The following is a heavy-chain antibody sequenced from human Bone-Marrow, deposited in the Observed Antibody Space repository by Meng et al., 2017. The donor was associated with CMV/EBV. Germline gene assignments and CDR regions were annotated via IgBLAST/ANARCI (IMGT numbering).Heavy chain of an antibody. CDR1: GFTLSSYA. J-gene: IGHJ6*02. CDR2: INRYGETT. D-gene: IGHD5-24*01. Sequence: GESLKISCAASGFTLSSYAVSWVRQGPGKGLEWVSGINRYGETTFYPDSVKGRFTTSRDNSKNTVSLQKNSLRVEDTAVYYCVHRGRDGYNIHYYGLDVWGQGTTVTVSS. CDR3: VHRGRDGYNIHYYGLDV. V-gene: IGHV3-23*01.